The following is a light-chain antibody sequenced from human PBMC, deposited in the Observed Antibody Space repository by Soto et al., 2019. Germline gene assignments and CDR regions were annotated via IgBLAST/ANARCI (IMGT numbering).Light chain of an antibody. CDR2: GNS. CDR1: SSNIGAGYD. V-gene: IGLV1-40*01. Sequence: QSVLTQPPSVSGAPGQRVTISCTGSSSNIGAGYDVHWYQQFPGTAPKLLIYGNSNRPSGVPDRFSGSKSGTSVSLAITGLQAEDEADYYCQSYDSSLSGFYVFGTGTKVTVL. CDR3: QSYDSSLSGFYV. J-gene: IGLJ1*01.